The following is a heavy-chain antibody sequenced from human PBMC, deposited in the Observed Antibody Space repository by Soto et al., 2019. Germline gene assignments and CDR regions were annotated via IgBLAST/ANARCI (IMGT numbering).Heavy chain of an antibody. Sequence: VASVKVSCKASGYTFTSYDINWVRQATGQGLEWMGWMNPNSGNTGYAQKFQGGVTMTRNTSISTAYMELSSLRSEDTAVYYCARGADSSSWYEGDDYWGQGTLVTVSS. CDR1: GYTFTSYD. V-gene: IGHV1-8*01. D-gene: IGHD6-13*01. CDR3: ARGADSSSWYEGDDY. J-gene: IGHJ4*02. CDR2: MNPNSGNT.